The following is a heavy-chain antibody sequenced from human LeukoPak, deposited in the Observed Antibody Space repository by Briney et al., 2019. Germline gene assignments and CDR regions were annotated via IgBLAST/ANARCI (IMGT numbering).Heavy chain of an antibody. V-gene: IGHV4-39*01. CDR1: GVSISSSSYY. D-gene: IGHD7-27*01. Sequence: SETLSLTCTVSGVSISSSSYYWGWIRQPPGKGLEWIGSIYYSGSTYFNPSVKGRVTISVDTSKNQFSLKLTSVTAADTAVYYCASVIGDLSDWGQGTLVTVSS. CDR2: IYYSGST. CDR3: ASVIGDLSD. J-gene: IGHJ4*02.